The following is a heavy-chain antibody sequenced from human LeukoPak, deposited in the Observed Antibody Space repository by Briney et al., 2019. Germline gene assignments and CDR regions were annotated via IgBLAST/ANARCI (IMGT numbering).Heavy chain of an antibody. J-gene: IGHJ5*02. CDR2: TYYRSKWYN. Sequence: SQTLSLTCAISGDGVSSNSAAWNWIRQSPSRGLEWLGRTYYRSKWYNDYAVSVKSRITINPDTSKNQFSLQLNSVTPEDTAVYYCARVVAVAGNTYNWFDPWGQGTLVTVSS. V-gene: IGHV6-1*01. CDR3: ARVVAVAGNTYNWFDP. D-gene: IGHD6-19*01. CDR1: GDGVSSNSAA.